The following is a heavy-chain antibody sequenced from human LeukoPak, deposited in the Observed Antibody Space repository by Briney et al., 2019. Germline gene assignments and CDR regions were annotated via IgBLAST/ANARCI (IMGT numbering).Heavy chain of an antibody. D-gene: IGHD3-22*01. CDR3: ATESYDSSGYFDY. V-gene: IGHV4-4*02. J-gene: IGHJ4*02. CDR1: GGSISSSNW. Sequence: SETLSLTCAVSGGSISSSNWWSWVRQPPGKGLEWIGEIYHSGSTNYNPSLKSRVTISVDKSKNQFSLKLSSVTAADTAVYYCATESYDSSGYFDYWGQGTLVTVSS. CDR2: IYHSGST.